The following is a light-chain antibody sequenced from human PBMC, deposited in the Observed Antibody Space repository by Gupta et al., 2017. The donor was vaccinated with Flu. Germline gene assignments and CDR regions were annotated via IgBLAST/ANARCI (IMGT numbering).Light chain of an antibody. J-gene: IGKJ4*01. Sequence: RAPGIPDRFIGSGAGTDFTLTISRGEPEDFAVYYCQQVDGAPALTFGGGTRVEI. CDR3: QQVDGAPALT. V-gene: IGKV3-20*01.